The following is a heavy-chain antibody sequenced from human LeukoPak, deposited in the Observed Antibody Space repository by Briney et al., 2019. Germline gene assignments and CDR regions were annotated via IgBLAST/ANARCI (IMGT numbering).Heavy chain of an antibody. CDR3: ARVSWFPGTSYYYMDV. Sequence: PSETLSLTCTVSGGSISSSSYYWGWIRQPPGKGLEWIGSIYYSGSTYYNPSLKSRVTVSVDTSNNQFSLKLSSVTAADTAVYYCARVSWFPGTSYYYMDVWGKGTTVTVSS. V-gene: IGHV4-39*07. CDR2: IYYSGST. D-gene: IGHD1-1*01. CDR1: GGSISSSSYY. J-gene: IGHJ6*03.